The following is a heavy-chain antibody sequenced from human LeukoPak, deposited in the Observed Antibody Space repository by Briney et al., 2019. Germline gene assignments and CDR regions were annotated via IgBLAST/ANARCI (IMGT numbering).Heavy chain of an antibody. CDR3: ATISTPTTMVRGALYGMDV. J-gene: IGHJ6*02. CDR1: GYTFTELS. Sequence: ASVKVSCKVSGYTFTELSMHWVRQAPGKGLEWMGGFDPEDGETIYAQKFQGRVTMTEDTSTDTAYMELSSLRSEDTAVYYCATISTPTTMVRGALYGMDVWGQGTTVTVSS. CDR2: FDPEDGET. D-gene: IGHD3-10*01. V-gene: IGHV1-24*01.